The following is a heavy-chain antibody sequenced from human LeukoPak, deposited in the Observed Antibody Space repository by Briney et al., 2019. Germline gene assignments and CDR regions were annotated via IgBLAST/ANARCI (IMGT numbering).Heavy chain of an antibody. V-gene: IGHV1-58*02. CDR2: IVVGSGNT. CDR1: GFTFTSSA. CDR3: ARALFSADHGDGG. Sequence: SVKVSCKASGFTFTSSAMQWVRQARGQRLEWIGWIVVGSGNTNYAQKFQERVTITRDMSTSTAYMELSSLRFDDTALYFCARALFSADHGDGGWGQGTLVTVSS. J-gene: IGHJ4*02. D-gene: IGHD4-17*01.